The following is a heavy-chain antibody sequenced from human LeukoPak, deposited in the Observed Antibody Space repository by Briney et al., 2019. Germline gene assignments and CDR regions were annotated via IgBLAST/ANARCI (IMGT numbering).Heavy chain of an antibody. Sequence: GGSLRLSCAASGFTVSNNYMSWVRQAPGKGLEWVALIYSGGSTYYADFVKGRFTISRDNSKNTLYLQMSSLRAEDTAVYYCAGFSHKGVWGQGTTVAVSS. CDR1: GFTVSNNY. CDR2: IYSGGST. V-gene: IGHV3-66*01. CDR3: AGFSHKGV. J-gene: IGHJ6*02.